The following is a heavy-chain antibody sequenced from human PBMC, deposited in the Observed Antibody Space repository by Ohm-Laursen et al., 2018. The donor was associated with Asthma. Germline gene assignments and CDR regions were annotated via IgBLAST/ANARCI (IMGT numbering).Heavy chain of an antibody. V-gene: IGHV3-48*01. CDR1: GFTFSSHW. J-gene: IGHJ6*02. Sequence: SLRLSCAASGFTFSSHWMHRVRQAPGKGLEWVSYISKSTRTIKYADSVKGRFTISRDNAKNSLYLQMNSLRAEDTAVYYCARDKPENEVNGYYYGMDVWGQGTTVTVSS. D-gene: IGHD2-8*01. CDR3: ARDKPENEVNGYYYGMDV. CDR2: ISKSTRTI.